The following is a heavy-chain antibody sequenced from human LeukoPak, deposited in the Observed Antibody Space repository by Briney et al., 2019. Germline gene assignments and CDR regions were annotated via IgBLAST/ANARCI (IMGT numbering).Heavy chain of an antibody. V-gene: IGHV3-23*01. D-gene: IGHD3-3*01. CDR3: ARSILRFLEWLLGDYGMDV. CDR2: IIGRGGRT. J-gene: IGHJ6*02. CDR1: GFTFSIQA. Sequence: GGSVSLPCAPSGFTFSIQAMRCVRHAPGGGLECVSSIIGRGGRTYYAHSVKGRFTNSRDNSKTTLYLQMNSLRAEDRAVYYGARSILRFLEWLLGDYGMDVWGQGTTVTVSS.